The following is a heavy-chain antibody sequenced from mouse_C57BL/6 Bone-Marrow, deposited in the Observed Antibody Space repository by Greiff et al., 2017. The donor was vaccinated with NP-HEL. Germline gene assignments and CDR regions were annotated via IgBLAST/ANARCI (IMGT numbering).Heavy chain of an antibody. J-gene: IGHJ2*01. CDR1: GYTFTSYG. CDR2: IYPRSGNT. V-gene: IGHV1-81*01. CDR3: ARWIYYYGSDY. Sequence: QVQLKQSGAELVRPGASVKLSCKASGYTFTSYGISWVKQRTGQGLEWIGEIYPRSGNTYYNEKFKGKATMTADKSSSTAYMEIRSLTSEYSAVYFCARWIYYYGSDYWGQGTTLTVSS. D-gene: IGHD1-1*01.